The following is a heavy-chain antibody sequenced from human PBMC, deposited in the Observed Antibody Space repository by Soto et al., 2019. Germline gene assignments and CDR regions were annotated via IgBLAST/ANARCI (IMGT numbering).Heavy chain of an antibody. Sequence: GGSLRLSCAASGFTFSDYYMSWIRQAPGKGLEWVSYISSSGSTIYYADSVKGRFTISRDNAKNSLYLQMNSLRAEDTALYYCARGYGGQLWLFSPTFYWGQGTLVTVSS. CDR3: ARGYGGQLWLFSPTFY. CDR1: GFTFSDYY. V-gene: IGHV3-11*01. CDR2: ISSSGSTI. D-gene: IGHD5-18*01. J-gene: IGHJ4*02.